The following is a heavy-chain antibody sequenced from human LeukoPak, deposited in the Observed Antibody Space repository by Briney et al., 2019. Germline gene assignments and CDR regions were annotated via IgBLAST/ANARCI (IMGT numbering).Heavy chain of an antibody. CDR1: GYTFTGYY. CDR3: ARHECSSTSCYVFGAFDI. CDR2: INPNSGGT. V-gene: IGHV1-2*02. Sequence: ASVKVSCKASGYTFTGYYMHWVRQAPGQGLEWMGWINPNSGGTNYAQKFQGRATMTRDTSISTAYMELSRLRSDDTAVYYCARHECSSTSCYVFGAFDIWGQGTMVTVSS. D-gene: IGHD2-2*01. J-gene: IGHJ3*02.